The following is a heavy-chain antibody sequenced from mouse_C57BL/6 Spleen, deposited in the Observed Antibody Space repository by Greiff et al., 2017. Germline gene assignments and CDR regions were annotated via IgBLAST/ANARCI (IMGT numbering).Heavy chain of an antibody. V-gene: IGHV5-17*01. CDR2: ISSGSSTI. CDR1: GFTFSDYG. Sequence: EVKLVESGGGLVKPGGSLKLSCAASGFTFSDYGMHWVRQAPEKGLEWVAYISSGSSTIYYADTVKGRFTISRDNAKNTLFLQMTSLRAEDTAMYYCARRKDDYDGGYAMDYWGQGTSVTVSS. CDR3: ARRKDDYDGGYAMDY. J-gene: IGHJ4*01. D-gene: IGHD2-4*01.